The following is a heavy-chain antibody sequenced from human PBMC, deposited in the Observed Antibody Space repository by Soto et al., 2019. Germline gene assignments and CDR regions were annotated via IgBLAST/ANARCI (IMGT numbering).Heavy chain of an antibody. CDR2: IWYDGSNK. CDR3: ARDGRDRNYYYYYYGMDV. D-gene: IGHD4-4*01. CDR1: GFTFSSYG. J-gene: IGHJ6*02. V-gene: IGHV3-33*01. Sequence: QVQLVESGGGVVQPGRSLRLSCAASGFTFSSYGMHWVRQAPGKGLEWVAVIWYDGSNKYYADSVKGRFTISRDNSKNTLYLQMNRRRAEDTAVYYCARDGRDRNYYYYYYGMDVWGQGTTVTVSS.